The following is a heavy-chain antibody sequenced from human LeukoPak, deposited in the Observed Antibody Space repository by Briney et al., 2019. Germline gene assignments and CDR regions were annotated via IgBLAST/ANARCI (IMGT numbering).Heavy chain of an antibody. V-gene: IGHV4-34*01. CDR2: INHSGST. Sequence: PSETLSLTCAVYGGSFSGYYWSWIRQPPGKGLEWIGEINHSGSTNYNPSLKSRVTISVDTSKNQFSLKLSSVTAADTAVYYCARETSELYSESWSEYFQYWGQGTLVTVSS. D-gene: IGHD6-13*01. J-gene: IGHJ1*01. CDR3: ARETSELYSESWSEYFQY. CDR1: GGSFSGYY.